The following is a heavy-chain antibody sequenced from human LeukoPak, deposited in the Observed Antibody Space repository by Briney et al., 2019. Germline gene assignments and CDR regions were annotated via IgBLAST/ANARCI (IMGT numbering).Heavy chain of an antibody. CDR1: GFTFSDYY. Sequence: PGWSLRLSCAASGFTFSDYYMSWIRQAPGKGLEWVSYISSSGSTIYYADSVKGRFTISRDNAKNSLYLQMNSLRAEDTAVYYCARDLSVAGGSKAYYYGMDVWGQGTTVTVSS. V-gene: IGHV3-11*01. J-gene: IGHJ6*02. D-gene: IGHD6-19*01. CDR2: ISSSGSTI. CDR3: ARDLSVAGGSKAYYYGMDV.